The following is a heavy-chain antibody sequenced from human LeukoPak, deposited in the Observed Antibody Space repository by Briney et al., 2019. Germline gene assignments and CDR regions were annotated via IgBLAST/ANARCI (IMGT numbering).Heavy chain of an antibody. CDR2: INAGNGNT. CDR3: ASGVATIMDYYYYGMDV. D-gene: IGHD5-24*01. CDR1: GYTFTSYA. V-gene: IGHV1-3*01. J-gene: IGHJ6*02. Sequence: ASVKVSCKASGYTFTSYAMHWVRQAPGQRLEWMGWINAGNGNTKYSQKFQGRVTITRDTSASTAYMELSSLRSEDTAVYYCASGVATIMDYYYYGMDVWGQGTTVTVSS.